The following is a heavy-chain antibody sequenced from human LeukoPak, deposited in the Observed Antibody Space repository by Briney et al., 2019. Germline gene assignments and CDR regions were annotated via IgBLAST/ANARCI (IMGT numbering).Heavy chain of an antibody. CDR2: INPSGGST. J-gene: IGHJ5*02. D-gene: IGHD4-17*01. Sequence: ASVKVSCKASGYSFTSYYMHWVRQAPGQGLEWMGIINPSGGSTSYAQKFQGRVTMTRDTSTSTAYMELSSLRSEDTAVYYCARGRHDYGDYVGPRNWFDPWGQGTLVTVSS. CDR3: ARGRHDYGDYVGPRNWFDP. V-gene: IGHV1-46*01. CDR1: GYSFTSYY.